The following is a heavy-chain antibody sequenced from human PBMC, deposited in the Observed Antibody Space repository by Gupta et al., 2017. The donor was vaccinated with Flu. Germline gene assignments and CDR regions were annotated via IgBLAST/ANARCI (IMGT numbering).Heavy chain of an antibody. CDR1: GFTFRSYA. CDR3: AKGVAPTIPETRGRDY. V-gene: IGHV3-23*01. J-gene: IGHJ4*02. CDR2: ISSSGGST. D-gene: IGHD5-12*01. Sequence: EVQLLDSGGGLVQPGGSLRLSCPVSGFTFRSYAMSWVRQAPGKGLEWVSTISSSGGSTYYADSVKGRFTIYRDNSENTLYLQTNSLRAEDTAVYYCAKGVAPTIPETRGRDYWGRGTLVTVSS.